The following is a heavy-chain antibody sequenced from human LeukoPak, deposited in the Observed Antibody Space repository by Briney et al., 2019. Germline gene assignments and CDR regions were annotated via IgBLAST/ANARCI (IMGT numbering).Heavy chain of an antibody. CDR2: INPSGGST. V-gene: IGHV1-46*01. J-gene: IGHJ5*02. Sequence: ASVKVSCKASGYTFTSYYMHWVRQAPGQGLEWMGIINPSGGSTSYAQKFQGRVTMTRDTSTSTVYMELSRLRSDDTAVYYCARDISSEGGYCSGGSCYRLGPWFDPWGQGTLVTVSS. CDR3: ARDISSEGGYCSGGSCYRLGPWFDP. D-gene: IGHD2-15*01. CDR1: GYTFTSYY.